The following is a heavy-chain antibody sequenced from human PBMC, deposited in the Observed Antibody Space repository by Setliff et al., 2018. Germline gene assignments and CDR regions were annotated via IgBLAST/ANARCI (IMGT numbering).Heavy chain of an antibody. CDR2: IYHSGST. V-gene: IGHV4-38-2*02. CDR3: TVYNTGSSKDHY. J-gene: IGHJ4*02. CDR1: GYSISSGYY. D-gene: IGHD2-8*02. Sequence: SETLSLTCTVSGYSISSGYYWGWIRQPPGKGLEWIGSIYHSGSTYYNPSLKSRVTISVDTSKNQFSLKLSSVTAADTALYYCTVYNTGSSKDHYWGQGTPVTVSS.